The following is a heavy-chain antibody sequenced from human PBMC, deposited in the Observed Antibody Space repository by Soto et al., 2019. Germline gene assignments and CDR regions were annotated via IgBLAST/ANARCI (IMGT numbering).Heavy chain of an antibody. CDR3: ARGWGYDSNDYYYAY. V-gene: IGHV1-69*01. CDR1: GGTFSRHA. D-gene: IGHD3-22*01. J-gene: IGHJ4*02. Sequence: QVQLVQSGAEVRKPGSSVKVSCKASGGTFSRHAISWVRQAPGQGLEWMGGSIPIFGTANHAQKCQGRVTIIADESTITVYMELSSLRSEDTAMYYCARGWGYDSNDYYYAYWGQGTLVIVSS. CDR2: SIPIFGTA.